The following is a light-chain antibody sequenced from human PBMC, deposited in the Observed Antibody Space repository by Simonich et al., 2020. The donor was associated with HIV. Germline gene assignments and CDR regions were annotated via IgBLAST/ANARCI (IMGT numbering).Light chain of an antibody. CDR3: QQSYITSYT. Sequence: DIQMTQSPSSLSASVGDRVTITCRASQSITNYLNWYQQKPWKAPKLLIYASSSLQSGVPSRFRGSGSGTDFTLTISRLQPEDFATYFCQQSYITSYTFGPGTKLEIK. J-gene: IGKJ2*01. V-gene: IGKV1-39*01. CDR1: QSITNY. CDR2: ASS.